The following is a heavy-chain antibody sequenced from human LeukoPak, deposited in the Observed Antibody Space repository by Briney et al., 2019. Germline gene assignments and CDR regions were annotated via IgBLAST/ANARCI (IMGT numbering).Heavy chain of an antibody. CDR1: GFTFSSYG. CDR3: AKDVGGYSGYEDY. Sequence: GGSLRLSCAASGFTFSSYGMHWVRQAPGKGLEWVAVISYDGSDKYYADSVKGRFTISRDNSKNTLYLQMNSLRAEDTAVYYCAKDVGGYSGYEDYWGQGTLVTVSS. CDR2: ISYDGSDK. D-gene: IGHD5-12*01. V-gene: IGHV3-30*18. J-gene: IGHJ4*02.